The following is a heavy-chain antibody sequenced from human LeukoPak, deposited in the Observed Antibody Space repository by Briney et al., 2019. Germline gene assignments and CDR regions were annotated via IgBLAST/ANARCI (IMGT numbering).Heavy chain of an antibody. Sequence: GSSVKVSCKASGGTFISYAISWVRQAPGQGLEWMGGIIPIFGTANYAQKFQGRVTITADESTSTAYMELSSLRSEDTAVYYCARVGHYDYVWGSYRYYYFDYWGQGTLVTVSS. V-gene: IGHV1-69*01. CDR2: IIPIFGTA. J-gene: IGHJ4*02. CDR1: GGTFISYA. CDR3: ARVGHYDYVWGSYRYYYFDY. D-gene: IGHD3-16*02.